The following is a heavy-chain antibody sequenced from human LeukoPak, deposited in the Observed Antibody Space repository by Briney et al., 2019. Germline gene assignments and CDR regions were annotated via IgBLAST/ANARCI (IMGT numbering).Heavy chain of an antibody. Sequence: PGGSLRLSCAASGFTFSSYGMHWVRQAPGKGLEWVAVIWYDGSNKYYADSVKGRFTISRDNSKNTLYLQMNSLRAEDTAVYYCARDVLPDNWFEPWGQGTLVTVSS. CDR2: IWYDGSNK. CDR1: GFTFSSYG. V-gene: IGHV3-33*01. J-gene: IGHJ5*02. D-gene: IGHD2-15*01. CDR3: ARDVLPDNWFEP.